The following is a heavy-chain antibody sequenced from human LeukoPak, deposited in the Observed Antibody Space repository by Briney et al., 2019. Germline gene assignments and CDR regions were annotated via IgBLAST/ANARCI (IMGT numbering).Heavy chain of an antibody. V-gene: IGHV4-34*01. CDR1: GGSFSGYY. Sequence: SETLSLTCAVYGGSFSGYYWSWIRQPPGKGLEWIGEINHSGSTNYNPSLKSRVTISVDTSKNQFSLKLSSVTAADTAVYYCARLLGYYDIRFDYWGQGTLVTVSS. D-gene: IGHD3-22*01. J-gene: IGHJ4*02. CDR2: INHSGST. CDR3: ARLLGYYDIRFDY.